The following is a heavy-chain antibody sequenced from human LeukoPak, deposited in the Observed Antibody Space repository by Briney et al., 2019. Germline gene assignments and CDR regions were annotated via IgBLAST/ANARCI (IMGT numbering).Heavy chain of an antibody. V-gene: IGHV1-69*06. D-gene: IGHD1/OR15-1a*01. CDR2: IIPIFGTA. CDR3: ARNNPYYYYMDV. CDR1: GGTFSSYA. Sequence: SVKVSCKASGGTFSSYAINWVRQAPGQGLEWMGGIIPIFGTANYAQKFQGRVTITADKSTSTAYMELSSLRSEDTAVYYCARNNPYYYYMDVWGKGTTVTVSS. J-gene: IGHJ6*03.